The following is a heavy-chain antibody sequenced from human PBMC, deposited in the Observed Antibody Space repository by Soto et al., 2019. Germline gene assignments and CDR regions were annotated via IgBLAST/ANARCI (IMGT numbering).Heavy chain of an antibody. CDR2: ISSSSSTI. J-gene: IGHJ4*02. CDR1: GFTFSSYS. Sequence: GGSLRLSCAASGFTFSSYSMNWVRQAPGKGLEWVSYISSSSSTIYYADSVKGRFTISRDNAKNSRYLQMNSLRDEDTAVYYCARGSVDFGVVIIERDYFDYWGQGTLVTVSS. D-gene: IGHD3-3*01. CDR3: ARGSVDFGVVIIERDYFDY. V-gene: IGHV3-48*02.